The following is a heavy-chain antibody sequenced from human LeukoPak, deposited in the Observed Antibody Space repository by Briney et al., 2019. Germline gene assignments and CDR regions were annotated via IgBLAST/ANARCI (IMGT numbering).Heavy chain of an antibody. CDR2: IYYSGST. CDR3: ARYCTSTTCILRGFDY. D-gene: IGHD2-2*01. CDR1: GFTFSDYY. J-gene: IGHJ4*02. Sequence: GSLRLSCAASGFTFSDYYMSWIRQAPGKGLEWIGYIYYSGSTNYNPSLKSRVTISVDTSKNQFSLKLSSVTAADTAVYYCARYCTSTTCILRGFDYWGQGTLVTVSS. V-gene: IGHV4-59*08.